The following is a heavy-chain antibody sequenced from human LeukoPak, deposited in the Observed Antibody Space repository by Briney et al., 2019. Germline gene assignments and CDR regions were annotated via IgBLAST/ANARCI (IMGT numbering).Heavy chain of an antibody. J-gene: IGHJ4*02. V-gene: IGHV3-53*01. CDR1: VFILSNNY. CDR3: ARREINGYYLS. Sequence: GGSLRLSCAAAVFILSNNYMIWVRQAPRKGLEWVSVIYSDVDTPYYADSVKGRFTISRDNSKNILFLQMDSLRAEDTAVYYCARREINGYYLSWGQGTLVTVSS. D-gene: IGHD3-3*01. CDR2: IYSDVDTP.